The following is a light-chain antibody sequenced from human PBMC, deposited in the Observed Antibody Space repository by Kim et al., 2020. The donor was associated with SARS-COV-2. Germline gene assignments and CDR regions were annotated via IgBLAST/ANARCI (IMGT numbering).Light chain of an antibody. CDR3: QQYDTYPWT. J-gene: IGKJ1*01. Sequence: SVGDRVTITCRASQSIKSWLAWYQQRPGKAPKLLIYKVSSLEYGVPSRFSGSGSGTEFTLTISSLQPDDFATYYCQQYDTYPWTFGQGTKVDIK. CDR2: KVS. V-gene: IGKV1-5*03. CDR1: QSIKSW.